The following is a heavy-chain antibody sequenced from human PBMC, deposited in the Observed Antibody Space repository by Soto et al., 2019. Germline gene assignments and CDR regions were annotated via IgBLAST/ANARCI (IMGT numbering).Heavy chain of an antibody. Sequence: ASVKVSCKASGYTFTGYYMHWVRQAPGQGLEWMGWINPNSGGTKYAQKFQGWVTLTRDTSISTAYMELSRLTSLTAADTAVYYCARVHSGWSSGHGLDVWGQGTTVTVSS. CDR2: INPNSGGT. CDR1: GYTFTGYY. J-gene: IGHJ6*02. D-gene: IGHD6-19*01. CDR3: ARVHSGWSSGHGLDV. V-gene: IGHV1-2*04.